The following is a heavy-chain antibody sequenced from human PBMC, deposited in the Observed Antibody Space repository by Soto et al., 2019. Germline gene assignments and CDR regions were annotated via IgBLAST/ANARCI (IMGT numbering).Heavy chain of an antibody. J-gene: IGHJ4*02. CDR2: ISSSAIST. CDR3: AKKAYDAVTCHYFDY. D-gene: IGHD5-12*01. V-gene: IGHV3-23*01. Sequence: EVQLLESGGGLIQPGGSLRLSCAASGFTFSTYAMNWVRQTPGKGLEWVATISSSAISTNYADSVKRRFTISRDNSKNVLYLRMTSLRTDDTAVYFCAKKAYDAVTCHYFDYWGEGTLVTVSS. CDR1: GFTFSTYA.